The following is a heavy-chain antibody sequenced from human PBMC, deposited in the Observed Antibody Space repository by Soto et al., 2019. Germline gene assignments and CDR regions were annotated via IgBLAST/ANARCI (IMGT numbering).Heavy chain of an antibody. J-gene: IGHJ4*02. CDR1: GYTFTVYY. V-gene: IGHV1-2*02. D-gene: IGHD1-26*01. CDR3: ARGLAKGGGIAGFDY. CDR2: INPKSGGT. Sequence: QVQLVQSGAEVKKPGASVNVSCKASGYTFTVYYMHWVRQAPGQGLEWMGWINPKSGGTMYPQQFQGRVTMTWDRSISTAYIALTRRRSDDTAVYYCARGLAKGGGIAGFDYWGQGTLVTVSS.